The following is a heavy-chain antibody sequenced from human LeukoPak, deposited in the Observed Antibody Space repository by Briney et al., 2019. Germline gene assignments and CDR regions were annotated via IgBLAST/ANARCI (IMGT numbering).Heavy chain of an antibody. CDR2: INHSGST. CDR1: GGSFSGYY. CDR3: ATARRYSSGWYRDY. D-gene: IGHD6-19*01. Sequence: PSETPSLTCAVYGGSFSGYYWSWIRQPPGKGLEWIGEINHSGSTNYNPSLKSRVTISVDTSKNQFSLKLSSVTAADTAVYYCATARRYSSGWYRDYWGQGTLVTVSS. V-gene: IGHV4-34*01. J-gene: IGHJ4*02.